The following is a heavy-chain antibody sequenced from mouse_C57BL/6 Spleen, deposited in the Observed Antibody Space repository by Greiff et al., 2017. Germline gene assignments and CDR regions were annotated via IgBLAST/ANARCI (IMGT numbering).Heavy chain of an antibody. CDR1: GYTFTSYG. Sequence: QVQLQQSGAELARPGASVKLSCKASGYTFTSYGISWVKRRTGQGLEWIGEIYPRRGNTYYNEKFKGKATLTADNSSSTAYMELRSLTSKDSAVFVGAKGDDYDKGVCYWGQGTLGTVSA. D-gene: IGHD2-4*01. V-gene: IGHV1-81*01. CDR2: IYPRRGNT. CDR3: AKGDDYDKGVCY. J-gene: IGHJ3*01.